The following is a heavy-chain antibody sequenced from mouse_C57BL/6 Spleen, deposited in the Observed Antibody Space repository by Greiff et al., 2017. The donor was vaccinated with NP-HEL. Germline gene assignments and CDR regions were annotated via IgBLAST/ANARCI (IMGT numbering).Heavy chain of an antibody. J-gene: IGHJ2*01. CDR1: GYTFTSYW. CDR3: ARNSFDN. CDR2: IDPSDSET. Sequence: VQLQQSGAELVRPGSSVKLSCKASGYTFTSYWMHWVKQRPIQGLEWIGNIDPSDSETHYNQKFKDKATLTVDKSYSTTDMQLSSLTSEDSAVYFRARNSFDNWGQGTTLTVSS. V-gene: IGHV1-52*01.